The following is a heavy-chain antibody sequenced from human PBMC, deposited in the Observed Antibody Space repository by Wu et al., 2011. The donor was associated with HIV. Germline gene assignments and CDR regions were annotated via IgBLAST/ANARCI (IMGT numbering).Heavy chain of an antibody. CDR2: IIPFLDTT. J-gene: IGHJ6*03. CDR3: AIWSGSQGPYYYYYMDV. Sequence: QVQLVQSGAEVKKPGSSVKVSCTASGGAFSSYAISWVRQAPGQGLEWMGRIIPFLDTTNYAPKFQGRVTITADESTSTAYMELSSLGSEDTAVYYCAIWSGSQGPYYYYYMDVWGKGTTVTVSS. CDR1: GGAFSSYA. D-gene: IGHD3-3*01. V-gene: IGHV1-69*11.